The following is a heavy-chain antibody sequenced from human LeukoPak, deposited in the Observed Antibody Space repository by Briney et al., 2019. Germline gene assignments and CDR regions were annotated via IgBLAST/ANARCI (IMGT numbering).Heavy chain of an antibody. CDR1: GFTFSSYS. V-gene: IGHV3-48*01. Sequence: GGSLRLSCAASGFTFSSYSMNWVRQAPGKGLEWVSYISSSSSTIYYADSVKGRFTISRDNAKNSLYLQMNSLGAEDTAVYYCARDLKYSSSSTSWFDPWGQGTLVTVSS. CDR2: ISSSSSTI. CDR3: ARDLKYSSSSTSWFDP. D-gene: IGHD6-6*01. J-gene: IGHJ5*02.